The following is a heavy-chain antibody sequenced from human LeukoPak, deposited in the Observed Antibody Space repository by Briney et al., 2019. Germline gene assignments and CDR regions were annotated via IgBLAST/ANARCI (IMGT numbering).Heavy chain of an antibody. CDR3: AKEEVSMIVGVLYGMDV. CDR1: GYTFTGYY. Sequence: ASVTVSCKPSGYTFTGYYIHWVRQAPGQGPEWMGWINPNSGGTSTAHKFQGRVTMTRDTSINTAYMELSRLTSDDTAVYYCAKEEVSMIVGVLYGMDVWGQGTAVTVSS. V-gene: IGHV1-2*02. J-gene: IGHJ6*02. D-gene: IGHD3-22*01. CDR2: INPNSGGT.